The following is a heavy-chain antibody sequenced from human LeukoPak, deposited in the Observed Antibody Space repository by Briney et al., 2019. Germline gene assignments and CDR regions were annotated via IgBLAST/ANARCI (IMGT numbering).Heavy chain of an antibody. CDR3: ARDRVDYYDSSGYLSYYFDY. D-gene: IGHD3-22*01. J-gene: IGHJ4*02. CDR1: GFTFSSYH. Sequence: GSLRLSCAASGFTFSSYHINWVRQAPGKGLEWIGYIYYSGSTNYNPSLKSRVTISVDTSKNQFSLKLSSVTAADTAVYYCARDRVDYYDSSGYLSYYFDYWGQGTLVTVSS. CDR2: IYYSGST. V-gene: IGHV4-59*01.